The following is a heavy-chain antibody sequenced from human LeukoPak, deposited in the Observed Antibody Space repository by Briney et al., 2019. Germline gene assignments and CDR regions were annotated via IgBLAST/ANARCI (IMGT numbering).Heavy chain of an antibody. J-gene: IGHJ4*02. D-gene: IGHD3-22*01. CDR1: GFTFSSYA. Sequence: GGSLRLSCAASGFTFSSYAMSWVRQAPGKGLEWVSAISGSGGSTYYADSVKGRFTISRDNSENTLYLQMNSLRAEDTAVYYCAKGGYYYDSSGYFPPNYWGQGTLVTVSS. CDR2: ISGSGGST. CDR3: AKGGYYYDSSGYFPPNY. V-gene: IGHV3-23*01.